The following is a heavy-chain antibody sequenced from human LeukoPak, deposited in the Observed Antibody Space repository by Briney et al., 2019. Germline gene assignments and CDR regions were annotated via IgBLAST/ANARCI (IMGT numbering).Heavy chain of an antibody. D-gene: IGHD2-2*01. CDR3: ARVDSTSWFDS. V-gene: IGHV1-2*02. J-gene: IGHJ5*01. CDR2: INPNSGGT. CDR1: GYTFTVYY. Sequence: ASVKVSCKASGYTFTVYYIHWVRQAPGQGLEWMGWINPNSGGTNYAQKFQGRVNMTRDTSISTAYMELSRLISDDTAVYYCARVDSTSWFDSWGQGTLVTVSS.